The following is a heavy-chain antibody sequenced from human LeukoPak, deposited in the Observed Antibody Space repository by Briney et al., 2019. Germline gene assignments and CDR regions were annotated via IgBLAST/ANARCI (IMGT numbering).Heavy chain of an antibody. Sequence: SVKVSCKASGGTFSSYAISWVRQAPGQGLEWMGRIIPIFGTANYAQKFQGRVTITTDESTSTAYMELSSLRSEDTAVYYCARYLGYCSGGSCYSPAFDIWGQGTMVTVSS. CDR2: IIPIFGTA. CDR3: ARYLGYCSGGSCYSPAFDI. J-gene: IGHJ3*02. V-gene: IGHV1-69*05. D-gene: IGHD2-15*01. CDR1: GGTFSSYA.